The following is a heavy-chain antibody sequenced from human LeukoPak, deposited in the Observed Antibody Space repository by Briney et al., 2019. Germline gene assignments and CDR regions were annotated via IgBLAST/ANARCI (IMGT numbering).Heavy chain of an antibody. CDR1: GGSISSSNW. D-gene: IGHD3-10*01. V-gene: IGHV4-4*02. CDR3: ARKENVYYYFDY. CDR2: IYHSGTT. J-gene: IGHJ4*02. Sequence: PSGTLSLTCAVSGGSISSSNWWSWVRQPPGKGLEWTGYIYHSGTTYYNPSLQSRVTMSVGTSKNQFSLKLSSVTAVDTAVYYCARKENVYYYFDYWGQGTLVTVSS.